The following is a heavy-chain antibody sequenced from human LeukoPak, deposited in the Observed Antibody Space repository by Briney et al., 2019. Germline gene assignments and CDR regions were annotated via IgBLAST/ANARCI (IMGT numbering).Heavy chain of an antibody. CDR2: ISYDGSNK. Sequence: PGGSLRLSCAASGFTFSSYGMHWVRQAPGKGLEWVAVISYDGSNKYYADSVKGRFTISRDNSKNTLYLQMNSLRAEDTAVYYCAKGYSSGWYHENLFDYWGQGTLVTVSS. V-gene: IGHV3-30*18. CDR3: AKGYSSGWYHENLFDY. D-gene: IGHD6-19*01. CDR1: GFTFSSYG. J-gene: IGHJ4*02.